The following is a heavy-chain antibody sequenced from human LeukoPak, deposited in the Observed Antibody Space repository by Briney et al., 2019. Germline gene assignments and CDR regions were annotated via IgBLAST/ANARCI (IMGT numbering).Heavy chain of an antibody. V-gene: IGHV4-31*03. J-gene: IGHJ3*02. Sequence: PSETLSLTCTVSGGSISSGGYYWSWIRQHPGKGLEWIGYIYYSGSAYYNPSLKSRVTISVDTSKNQSSLRLSSVTAADTAVYYCARERLTLRAFDIWGQGTMVTVSS. CDR3: ARERLTLRAFDI. CDR1: GGSISSGGYY. CDR2: IYYSGSA. D-gene: IGHD1-1*01.